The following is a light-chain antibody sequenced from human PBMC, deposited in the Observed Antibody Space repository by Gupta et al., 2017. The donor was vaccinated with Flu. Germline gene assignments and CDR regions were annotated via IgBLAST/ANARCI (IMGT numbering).Light chain of an antibody. CDR2: DDS. CDR3: QVWHSGVV. J-gene: IGLJ3*02. CDR1: NSGDKN. V-gene: IGLV3-21*03. Sequence: AGKTASITWGGDNSGDKNGQVDDQKPGKAPGQVVYDDSDRPSGRPERFSGSNSGNTATLTISRVEAGDEADYYGQVWHSGVVFGGGTKLTVL.